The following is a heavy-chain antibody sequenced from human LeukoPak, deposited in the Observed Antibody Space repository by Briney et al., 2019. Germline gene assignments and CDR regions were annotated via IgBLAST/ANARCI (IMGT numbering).Heavy chain of an antibody. CDR2: ISAYNGNT. J-gene: IGHJ4*02. CDR3: ARGIDYDSSGQEGY. V-gene: IGHV1-18*01. D-gene: IGHD3-22*01. Sequence: ASVKVSCKASGYTFTSYGISWVRQAHGQGLEWMGWISAYNGNTNYAQKLQGRVTMTTDTSTSTAYMELRSLRSDDTAVYYCARGIDYDSSGQEGYWGQGTLVTVSS. CDR1: GYTFTSYG.